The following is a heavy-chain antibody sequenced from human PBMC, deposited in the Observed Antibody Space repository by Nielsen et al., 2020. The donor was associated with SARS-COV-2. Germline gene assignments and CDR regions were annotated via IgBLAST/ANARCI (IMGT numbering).Heavy chain of an antibody. J-gene: IGHJ5*02. D-gene: IGHD6-13*01. V-gene: IGHV4-39*01. Sequence: SETLSLTCTVSSASISSSDYYWGWIRQAPGKGLEWLGTIYYSGSTNYNPSLKSRVTISVDTSKNQFSLKLSSVTAADTAVYYCARHRYSSSLGWFDPWGQGTLVTVSS. CDR3: ARHRYSSSLGWFDP. CDR1: SASISSSDYY. CDR2: IYYSGST.